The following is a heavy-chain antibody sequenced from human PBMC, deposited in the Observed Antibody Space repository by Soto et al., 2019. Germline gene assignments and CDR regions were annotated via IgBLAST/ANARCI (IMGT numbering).Heavy chain of an antibody. D-gene: IGHD2-8*01. CDR3: ARYQQDWVYAREDDY. V-gene: IGHV1-18*01. Sequence: QVQLVQSGAEVKKPGSSVKVSCKASGGTFSSYAISWVRQAPGQGLEWMGWISAYNGNTNYAQKLQGRVTMTTDTSTSTAYMELRSLRSDDTAVYYCARYQQDWVYAREDDYWGQGTLVTVSS. CDR1: GGTFSSYA. CDR2: ISAYNGNT. J-gene: IGHJ4*02.